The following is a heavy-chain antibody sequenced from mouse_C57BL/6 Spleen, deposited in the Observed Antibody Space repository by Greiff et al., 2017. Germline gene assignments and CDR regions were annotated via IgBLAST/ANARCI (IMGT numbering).Heavy chain of an antibody. CDR1: GFSLTSYG. Sequence: QVQLKESGPGLVQPSQSLSITCTVSGFSLTSYGVHWVRQSPGTGLEWLGVLWSGGSTDYNAAFISRLSISKYNSKSQVFFKMNSLQAEYTAIYYCARSGSPTYFDVWGTGTTVTVSS. CDR2: LWSGGST. V-gene: IGHV2-2*01. CDR3: ARSGSPTYFDV. D-gene: IGHD3-2*02. J-gene: IGHJ1*03.